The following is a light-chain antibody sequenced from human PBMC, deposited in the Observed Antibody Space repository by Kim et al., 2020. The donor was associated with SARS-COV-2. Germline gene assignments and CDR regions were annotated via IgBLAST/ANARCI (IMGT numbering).Light chain of an antibody. J-gene: IGKJ4*01. CDR1: QTVNSNF. CDR3: NQYAYPRVT. V-gene: IGKV3D-20*01. CDR2: DAS. Sequence: IVLTQSPASLSLSPGERVTLSCGASQTVNSNFLAWYQQKNGLPPKLLIYDASRRATGIPDRFSGSGSGTDFTLTISGLEPEDFAVYVRNQYAYPRVTFGGGEKVDIK.